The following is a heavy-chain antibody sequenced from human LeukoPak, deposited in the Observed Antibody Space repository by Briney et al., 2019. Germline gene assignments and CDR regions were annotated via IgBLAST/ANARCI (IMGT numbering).Heavy chain of an antibody. CDR3: ARGVAGYGPYDY. J-gene: IGHJ4*02. CDR2: MYYSGST. Sequence: PPETLSLTCPVAGDSISTSYCSWVRHLQEHGQEWIGYMYYSGSTNYNPSLKSRVTISLDTPKNQFSLRLNSVTAADTAVYYCARGVAGYGPYDYWGQGTLVTASS. CDR1: GDSISTSY. D-gene: IGHD5-12*01. V-gene: IGHV4-59*01.